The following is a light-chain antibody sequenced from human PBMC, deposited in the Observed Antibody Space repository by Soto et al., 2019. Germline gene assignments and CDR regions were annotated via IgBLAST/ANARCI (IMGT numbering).Light chain of an antibody. CDR2: DVS. Sequence: QSALTQPRSVSGSPGQSVTISCTGTSSDVGTYDFVSWYQQHPGKAPRLMIFDVSERPSGVPDRFSGSKSGNTASLTISGLQAEDEADYYCCLYEVTFYVFGIGTKVTV. CDR3: CLYEVTFYV. V-gene: IGLV2-11*01. J-gene: IGLJ1*01. CDR1: SSDVGTYDF.